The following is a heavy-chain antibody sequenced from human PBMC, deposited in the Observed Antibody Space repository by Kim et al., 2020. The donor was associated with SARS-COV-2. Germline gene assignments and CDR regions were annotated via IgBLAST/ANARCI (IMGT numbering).Heavy chain of an antibody. V-gene: IGHV3-30*02. D-gene: IGHD4-17*01. Sequence: YADSVKSRFTITREKSKNTLYLKMNSLRAEDTAVYYWAKDRVRYGDPLDYWGQGTLVTVSS. CDR3: AKDRVRYGDPLDY. J-gene: IGHJ4*02.